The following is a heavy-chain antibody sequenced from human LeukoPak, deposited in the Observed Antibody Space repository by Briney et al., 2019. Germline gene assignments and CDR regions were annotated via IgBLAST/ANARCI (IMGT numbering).Heavy chain of an antibody. D-gene: IGHD1-26*01. CDR3: TTGPSPYWELDAFDI. J-gene: IGHJ3*02. CDR1: GFTFSNAW. CDR2: IKSKTDGGTT. Sequence: GGSLRLSCAASGFTFSNAWMSWVRQAPGKGLEWVGRIKSKTDGGTTDYAAPVKGRFTISRDDSKNTLYLQMNSLKTEDTAVYYCTTGPSPYWELDAFDIWGQGTMVTVSS. V-gene: IGHV3-15*01.